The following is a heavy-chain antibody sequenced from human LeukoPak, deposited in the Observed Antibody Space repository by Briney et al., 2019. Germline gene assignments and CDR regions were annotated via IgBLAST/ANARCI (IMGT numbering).Heavy chain of an antibody. J-gene: IGHJ1*01. CDR1: GFSFGSYG. D-gene: IGHD2/OR15-2a*01. CDR3: AGDSGTWFYLQD. Sequence: PGGSLRLSCAASGFSFGSYGMHWVRQAPGKGLEWVAFIRYGGSHQFYADSVRGRFTISRGNPKNTLYLQMNSLRGEDTAVYFCAGDSGTWFYLQDWGQGTLVTVSS. V-gene: IGHV3-30*02. CDR2: IRYGGSHQ.